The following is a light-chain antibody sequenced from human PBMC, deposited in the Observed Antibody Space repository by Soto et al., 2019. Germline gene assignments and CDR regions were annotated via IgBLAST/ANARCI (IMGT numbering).Light chain of an antibody. CDR3: QQYNNWPPWT. J-gene: IGKJ1*01. CDR2: GAS. V-gene: IGKV2-30*01. CDR1: QSLVYSDGNTY. Sequence: DVVMTQSPLSLPVTLGQPASISCRSSQSLVYSDGNTYLNWFQQRPGQSPRLLIYGASSRATGIPDRFSGSGSGTEFTLTISSLQSEDFAVYYCQQYNNWPPWTFGQGTKVDIK.